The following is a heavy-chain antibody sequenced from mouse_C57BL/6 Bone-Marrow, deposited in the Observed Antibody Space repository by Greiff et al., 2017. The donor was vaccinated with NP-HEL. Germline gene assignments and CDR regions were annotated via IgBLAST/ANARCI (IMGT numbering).Heavy chain of an antibody. CDR1: GYTFTDYY. CDR2: INPYNGGT. CDR3: ARLGGASMDY. V-gene: IGHV1-19*01. J-gene: IGHJ4*01. Sequence: EVQLQQSGPVLVKPGASVKMSCKASGYTFTDYYMNWVKQSPGKSLEWIGVINPYNGGTSYNQKFKGKATLTVDKSSSTAYMELNSLTSEDSAVYYCARLGGASMDYWGQGTSVTVSS.